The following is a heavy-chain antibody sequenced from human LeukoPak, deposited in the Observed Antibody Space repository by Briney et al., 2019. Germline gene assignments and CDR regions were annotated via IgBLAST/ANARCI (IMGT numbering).Heavy chain of an antibody. J-gene: IGHJ4*02. CDR2: INHSGST. Sequence: SETLSLTCAVYGGSFSGYYWSWIRQPPGKGLEWIGGINHSGSTNYNPSLKSRVTISVDRSKNQFSLKLSSVTAADTAVYYCARGKPTYSSSSGCDYWGQGTLVTVSS. CDR1: GGSFSGYY. D-gene: IGHD6-6*01. V-gene: IGHV4-34*01. CDR3: ARGKPTYSSSSGCDY.